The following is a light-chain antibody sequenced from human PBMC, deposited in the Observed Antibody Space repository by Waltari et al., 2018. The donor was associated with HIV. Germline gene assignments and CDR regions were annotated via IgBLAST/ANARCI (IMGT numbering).Light chain of an antibody. CDR1: SGSIVNNF. Sequence: NFMLTQPHSVSESPGKTIIISCTRNSGSGSIVNNFVQWYQQRPGSAPAPIGYETNKRPPGVPDRFSGSIYGSSNSASLTISGLKTEDEGDYYCQSYDNMFLSWVFGGGTKVTV. CDR3: QSYDNMFLSWV. V-gene: IGLV6-57*04. J-gene: IGLJ3*02. CDR2: ETN.